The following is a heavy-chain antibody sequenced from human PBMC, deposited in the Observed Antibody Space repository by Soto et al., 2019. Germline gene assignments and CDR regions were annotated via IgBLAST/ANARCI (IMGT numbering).Heavy chain of an antibody. J-gene: IGHJ4*01. V-gene: IGHV4-39*01. Sequence: PPETLSLTCPPSGGSFSSSSHYWAWIRQPPGKGLEWVGSIYYDGRTYYNASLKSRVTISVDTSKDQCPLKVNSVTVADTAVYYCARRSHTNWPGYWGHGTQVTVSS. CDR2: IYYDGRT. CDR1: GGSFSSSSHY. CDR3: ARRSHTNWPGY. D-gene: IGHD2-8*01.